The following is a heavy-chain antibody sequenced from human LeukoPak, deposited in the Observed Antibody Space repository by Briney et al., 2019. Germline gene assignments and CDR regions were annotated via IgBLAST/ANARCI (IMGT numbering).Heavy chain of an antibody. CDR2: IYYSGST. CDR1: GGSISSGGYY. V-gene: IGHV4-31*03. CDR3: ASGDCSSTSCYAFDY. J-gene: IGHJ4*02. Sequence: SETLSLTCTVSGGSISSGGYYWSWIRQHPGKGLEWIGYIYYSGSTDYNPSLKSRVTISVDTSKNQFSLKLSSVTAADTAVYYCASGDCSSTSCYAFDYWGQGTLVTVSS. D-gene: IGHD2-2*01.